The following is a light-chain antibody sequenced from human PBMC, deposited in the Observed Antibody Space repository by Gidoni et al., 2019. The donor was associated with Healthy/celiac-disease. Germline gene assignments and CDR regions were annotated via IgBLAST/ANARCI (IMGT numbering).Light chain of an antibody. CDR3: QAWDSSTVV. V-gene: IGLV3-1*01. J-gene: IGLJ2*01. CDR1: KLGDKY. CDR2: QDS. Sequence: SYELTQLPSVSVSPGQTASIPCSGDKLGDKYACWYQQQPGQSPVLVIYQDSTRPSGIPERFSGSNSGNTATLTISGTQAMDEADYYCQAWDSSTVVFGGVTKLTVL.